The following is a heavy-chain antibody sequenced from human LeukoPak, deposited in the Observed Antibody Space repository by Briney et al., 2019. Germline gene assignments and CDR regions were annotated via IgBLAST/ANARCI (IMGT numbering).Heavy chain of an antibody. CDR3: ARGSHCGGDCYSLFES. CDR1: AVSSSSHT. V-gene: IGHV3-23*01. J-gene: IGHJ1*01. CDR2: ISGIGDPT. D-gene: IGHD2-21*02. Sequence: GRSMRPSSAAAAVSSSSHTMMCVRQAQRKLLEWDSAISGIGDPTNYADSVKGRFTIARDNAKNTLYLQMDSLRVEDTAVYYCARGSHCGGDCYSLFESWGQGTLATVSS.